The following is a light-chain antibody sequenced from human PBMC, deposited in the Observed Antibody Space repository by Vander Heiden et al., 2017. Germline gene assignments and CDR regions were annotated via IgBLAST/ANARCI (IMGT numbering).Light chain of an antibody. CDR3: QKSYSTPQT. J-gene: IGKJ4*02. CDR2: VAS. CDR1: QSISRY. V-gene: IGKV1-39*01. Sequence: DIPMTQSPSSLSASVGDRVTITCRARQSISRYLNWYQQKPGKAPKLLISVASSLERGVPSRISGSGSGTDFTLTISSLQTDDLATEDCQKSYSTPQTFGRGTKVEIK.